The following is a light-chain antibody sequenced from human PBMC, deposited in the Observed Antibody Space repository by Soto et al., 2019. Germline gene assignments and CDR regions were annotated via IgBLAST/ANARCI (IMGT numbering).Light chain of an antibody. CDR1: SSDVGDYNY. CDR2: DVI. Sequence: QSVLTQPRSVSGSPGQSVTISCTGTSSDVGDYNYVSWYQQYPGKAPKLMIYDVIKRPSGVPDRFSGSKSGNTASLTISGLQAEDEADYYCCSYAGSYTVFFGGGTKVTVL. CDR3: CSYAGSYTVF. J-gene: IGLJ2*01. V-gene: IGLV2-11*01.